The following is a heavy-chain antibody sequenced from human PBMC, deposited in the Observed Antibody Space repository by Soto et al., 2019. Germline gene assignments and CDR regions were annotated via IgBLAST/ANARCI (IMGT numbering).Heavy chain of an antibody. D-gene: IGHD2-2*02. V-gene: IGHV1-69*13. CDR2: IIPIFGTA. J-gene: IGHJ5*02. CDR1: GGTFSSYA. Sequence: SVKVSCKESGGTFSSYAISWVRQAPGQGLEWMGGIIPIFGTANYAQKFQGRVTITADESTSTAYMELSSLRSEDTAVYYCARDSPGGYCSSTSCYTWFDPWGQGTLGTVPQ. CDR3: ARDSPGGYCSSTSCYTWFDP.